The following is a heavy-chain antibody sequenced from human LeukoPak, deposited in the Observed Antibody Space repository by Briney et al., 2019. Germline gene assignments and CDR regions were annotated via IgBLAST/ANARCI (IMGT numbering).Heavy chain of an antibody. Sequence: ASVKVSCKVSGYTLTQLSVHWVRQAPGKGLEWMGGFDVEDGEIIYAQKFQGRVTMTEDTSTDTAYMELSSLRSDDTAVYYCARDLAYYYDSSGYVYLDYWGQGTLVTVSS. D-gene: IGHD3-22*01. V-gene: IGHV1-24*01. CDR1: GYTLTQLS. J-gene: IGHJ4*02. CDR3: ARDLAYYYDSSGYVYLDY. CDR2: FDVEDGEI.